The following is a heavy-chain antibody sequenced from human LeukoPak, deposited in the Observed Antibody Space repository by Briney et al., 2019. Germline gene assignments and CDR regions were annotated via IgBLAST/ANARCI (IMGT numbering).Heavy chain of an antibody. V-gene: IGHV1-69*06. CDR1: GGTFSSYA. CDR3: ASADMPLYDSSGYSWFDP. J-gene: IGHJ5*02. Sequence: SVKVSCKASGGTFSSYAISWVRQAPGQGLEWMGGIIPIFGTANYAQKFQGRVTITADKSTSTAYMELSSLRSGDTAVYYCASADMPLYDSSGYSWFDPWGQGTLVTVSS. D-gene: IGHD3-22*01. CDR2: IIPIFGTA.